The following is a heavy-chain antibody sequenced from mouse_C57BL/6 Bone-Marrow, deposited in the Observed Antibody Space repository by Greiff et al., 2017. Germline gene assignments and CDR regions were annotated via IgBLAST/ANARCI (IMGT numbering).Heavy chain of an antibody. CDR2: SRNKANDYTT. CDR3: ARSYYSNPYAMDY. J-gene: IGHJ4*01. D-gene: IGHD2-5*01. V-gene: IGHV7-1*01. Sequence: EVHLVESGGGLVQSGRSLRLSCATSGFTFSDFYMEWVRQAPGKGLEWIAASRNKANDYTTEYSASVKGRFIVSRDTSQSILYLQMNALRAEDTAIYYCARSYYSNPYAMDYWGQGTSVTVSS. CDR1: GFTFSDFY.